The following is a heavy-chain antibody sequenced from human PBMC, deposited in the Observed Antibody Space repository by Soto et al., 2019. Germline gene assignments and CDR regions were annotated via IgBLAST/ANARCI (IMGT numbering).Heavy chain of an antibody. Sequence: QVQLQESGPGLVKPSETLSLTCTVSGGSISSYYWSWIRQPPGKGLEWIGNIHNSGSTNYNPSLKSRVTISVDTSKNQCSMKLSSVTAADKAVYSCARETDSGSYYTFDIWGQGTMVTVSS. V-gene: IGHV4-59*01. CDR1: GGSISSYY. D-gene: IGHD1-26*01. J-gene: IGHJ3*02. CDR2: IHNSGST. CDR3: ARETDSGSYYTFDI.